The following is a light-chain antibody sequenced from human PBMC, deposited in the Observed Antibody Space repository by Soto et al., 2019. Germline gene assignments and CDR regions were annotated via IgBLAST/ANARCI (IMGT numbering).Light chain of an antibody. V-gene: IGKV3-20*01. J-gene: IGKJ1*01. Sequence: EIVLTQSPGTLSLSPGERATLSCRASQSVSSSYLAWYQQKPGQAPRLLIYGASSRATGIPDRFSGSGSGTDFTLTISRLEPEDFATYYCQQYNGYSTWTFGQGTKVDIK. CDR2: GAS. CDR1: QSVSSSY. CDR3: QQYNGYSTWT.